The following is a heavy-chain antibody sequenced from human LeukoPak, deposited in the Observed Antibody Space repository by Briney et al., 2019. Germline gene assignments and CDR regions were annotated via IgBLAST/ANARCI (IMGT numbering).Heavy chain of an antibody. Sequence: ASVKVSCKASGYTLTSYYLHWVRQAPGQGLEWMAIINPSGGSTSHAQKFQGRVTMTRDTSASTVYMELSSLRSEDTAVYYCARGRRELKYGPAYWGQGTLVTVSS. CDR2: INPSGGST. J-gene: IGHJ4*02. D-gene: IGHD3-10*01. V-gene: IGHV1-46*01. CDR3: ARGRRELKYGPAY. CDR1: GYTLTSYY.